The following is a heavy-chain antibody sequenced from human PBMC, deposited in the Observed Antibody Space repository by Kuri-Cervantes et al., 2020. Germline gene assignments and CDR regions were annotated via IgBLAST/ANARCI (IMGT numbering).Heavy chain of an antibody. CDR3: AKDYYGSGSALDY. CDR2: ISASGGST. V-gene: IGHV3-23*01. Sequence: GESLKISCAASGFIFSNYGMTWVRQAPGKGLEWLSTISASGGSTYYADSVEGRFTLSRDNSKNTLYLQMNSLRAEDTAVYYCAKDYYGSGSALDYWGQGTLVTVSS. D-gene: IGHD3-10*01. CDR1: GFIFSNYG. J-gene: IGHJ4*02.